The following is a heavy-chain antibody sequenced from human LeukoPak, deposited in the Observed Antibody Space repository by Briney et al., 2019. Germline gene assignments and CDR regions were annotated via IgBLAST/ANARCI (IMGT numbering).Heavy chain of an antibody. CDR1: GFTFSSSA. J-gene: IGHJ4*02. V-gene: IGHV3-23*01. CDR2: NNGGDYST. D-gene: IGHD3-10*01. CDR3: ATANPTPRGVNFDY. Sequence: GRSLRLSCAASGFTFSSSAMSWVRQAPGKGLQWLSSNNGGDYSTYYADSVKGRFTISRDSSQNILYLQMNSLRTDDTAVYYCATANPTPRGVNFDYWGQGTLVTVSS.